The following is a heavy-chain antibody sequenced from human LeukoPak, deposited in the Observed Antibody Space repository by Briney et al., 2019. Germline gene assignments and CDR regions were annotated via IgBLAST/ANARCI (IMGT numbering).Heavy chain of an antibody. CDR3: ARSSEPPLLDY. V-gene: IGHV4-61*01. Sequence: SETLSLTCTVSGGSISSSSYYWSWIRQPPGKGLEWIGYIYYSGSTNYNPSLKSRVTISVDTSKNQFSLKLSSVTAADTAVYYCARSSEPPLLDYWGQGTLVTVSS. J-gene: IGHJ4*02. CDR1: GGSISSSSYY. CDR2: IYYSGST. D-gene: IGHD1-14*01.